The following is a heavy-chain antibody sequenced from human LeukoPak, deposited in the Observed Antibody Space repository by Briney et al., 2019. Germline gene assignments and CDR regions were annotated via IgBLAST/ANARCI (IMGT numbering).Heavy chain of an antibody. D-gene: IGHD7-27*01. J-gene: IGHJ5*02. Sequence: EASVKVSCKASGYTFTSYDINWVRQATGQGLEWMGWMNPNSGNTGYAQKFQGRVTITRNTSISTAYMELSSLRSEDTAVYYCARGSPNWGKYNWFDPWGQGTLVTVSS. CDR1: GYTFTSYD. CDR2: MNPNSGNT. CDR3: ARGSPNWGKYNWFDP. V-gene: IGHV1-8*03.